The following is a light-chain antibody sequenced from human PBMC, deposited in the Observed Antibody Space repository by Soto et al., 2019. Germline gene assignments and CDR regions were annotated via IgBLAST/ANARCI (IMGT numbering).Light chain of an antibody. CDR3: QQSNRYPWT. CDR2: QAS. V-gene: IGKV1-5*03. CDR1: QSISSW. Sequence: DIQMTQSPSTLSASAGDRVTITCRASQSISSWLAWYQQKPGKAPKLLIYQASSLQSGVPSRFSGSGFGTEFTLTISSLQPDDFAAYYCQQSNRYPWTFGQGTKVDIK. J-gene: IGKJ1*01.